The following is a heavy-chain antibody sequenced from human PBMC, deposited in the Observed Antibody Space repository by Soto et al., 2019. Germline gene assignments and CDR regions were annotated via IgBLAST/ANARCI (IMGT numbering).Heavy chain of an antibody. CDR1: SGTISSSNW. D-gene: IGHD2-15*01. Sequence: QVQLQESGPGLVKPSGTLSLTCAVSSGTISSSNWWTWVSQPPGKGLEWIGEINQSGSPNYNPSLRSRVTISVDKSKSQFFLRLSSVTAADTAIYYCAGLGMVAAHREFDPWGQGTLVTVSS. V-gene: IGHV4-4*02. CDR3: AGLGMVAAHREFDP. CDR2: INQSGSP. J-gene: IGHJ5*02.